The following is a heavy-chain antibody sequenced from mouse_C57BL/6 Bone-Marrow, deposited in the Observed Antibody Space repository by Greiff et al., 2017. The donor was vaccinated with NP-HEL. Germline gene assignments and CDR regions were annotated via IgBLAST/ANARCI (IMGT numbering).Heavy chain of an antibody. J-gene: IGHJ4*01. D-gene: IGHD1-1*02. CDR2: IDPENGDT. CDR1: GFNIKDDY. CDR3: TTDYGLTGAMDY. V-gene: IGHV14-4*01. Sequence: EVKLMESGAELVRPGASVKLSCTASGFNIKDDYMHWVKQRPEQGLEWIGWIDPENGDTEYASKFQGKATITADTSSNTAYLQLSSLTSEYTAVYYCTTDYGLTGAMDYWGQGTSVTVSS.